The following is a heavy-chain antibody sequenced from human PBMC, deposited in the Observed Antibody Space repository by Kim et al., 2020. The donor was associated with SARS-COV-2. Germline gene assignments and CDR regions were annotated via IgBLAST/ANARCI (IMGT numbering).Heavy chain of an antibody. Sequence: GGSLRLSCAASGFTFSAYAMNWVRQAPGKGLEWVSSISGSDDTTYYADSVKGRFIISRDNSNNALHLQMNSLRAEDTAFYYCARYFGSSGSEFHHWGQGTLVTVSS. J-gene: IGHJ1*01. V-gene: IGHV3-23*01. CDR3: ARYFGSSGSEFHH. D-gene: IGHD3-22*01. CDR1: GFTFSAYA. CDR2: ISGSDDTT.